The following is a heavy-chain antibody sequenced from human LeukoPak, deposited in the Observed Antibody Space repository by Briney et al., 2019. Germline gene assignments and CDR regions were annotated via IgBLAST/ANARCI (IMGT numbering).Heavy chain of an antibody. D-gene: IGHD1-26*01. CDR3: ASYTVWTYSQVGAPDHDY. J-gene: IGHJ4*02. Sequence: ASVKVSCKASGYTFTGYYMHWVRQAPGQGLEWMGWINPNSGSTNYAQKYAQKFQGRVTMTRDRSISTAYMELSRLRSDDTAVYYCASYTVWTYSQVGAPDHDYWGQGTLVTVSS. CDR2: INPNSGST. V-gene: IGHV1-2*02. CDR1: GYTFTGYY.